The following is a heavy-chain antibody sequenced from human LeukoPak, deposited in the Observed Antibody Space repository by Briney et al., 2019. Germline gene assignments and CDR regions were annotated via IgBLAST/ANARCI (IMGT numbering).Heavy chain of an antibody. J-gene: IGHJ3*02. Sequence: GGSLRLSCAASGFTFSTYSMNWVRQAPGKGLEWVSSISSSSSYIYYADSVKGRFTISRDNAKNSLYLQMNSLRAEDTAVYYCARVAEAAAFDIWGQGTMVTVSS. D-gene: IGHD6-25*01. CDR1: GFTFSTYS. CDR3: ARVAEAAAFDI. CDR2: ISSSSSYI. V-gene: IGHV3-21*01.